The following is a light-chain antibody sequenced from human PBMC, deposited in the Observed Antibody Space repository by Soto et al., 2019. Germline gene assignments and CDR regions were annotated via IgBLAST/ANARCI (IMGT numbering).Light chain of an antibody. V-gene: IGKV1-33*01. CDR3: QQYDHPLLT. CDR1: QDISKY. Sequence: DIQMTQSPSSLSTSIGDRVTITCQASQDISKYLNWYHQKPGKAPNLLIYDASTLETGVPSRFSGGGSGTDFTFTISSLQSEDVGTYYCQQYDHPLLTFGGGTRIE. CDR2: DAS. J-gene: IGKJ4*01.